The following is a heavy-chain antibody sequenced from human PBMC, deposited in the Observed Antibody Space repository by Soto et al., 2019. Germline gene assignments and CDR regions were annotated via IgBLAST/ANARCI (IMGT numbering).Heavy chain of an antibody. CDR1: DGSLSDYY. CDR3: AKYQWNPGAFDP. CDR2: INHRGTA. V-gene: IGHV4-34*01. D-gene: IGHD6-19*01. Sequence: SETLSLTCAVYDGSLSDYYWNWLRQPPGKGLEWIGEINHRGTASYNPSLKSRVDISVDTALTQFSLKLRSVTAADTAIYYCAKYQWNPGAFDPRGPGIHVTVSS. J-gene: IGHJ5*02.